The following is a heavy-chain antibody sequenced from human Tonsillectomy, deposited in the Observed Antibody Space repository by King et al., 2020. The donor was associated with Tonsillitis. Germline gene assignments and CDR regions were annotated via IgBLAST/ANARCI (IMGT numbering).Heavy chain of an antibody. D-gene: IGHD4-17*01. CDR1: GGSISSSSYY. J-gene: IGHJ4*02. CDR2: IYYSGST. Sequence: LQLQESGPGLVKPSETLSLTCTVSGGSISSSSYYWGWIRQPPGKGLEWIGSIYYSGSTYYNPSLKSRVTISVDTSKNQFSLKLSSVTAADTAVYYCAGRPPGDPIFEYWGQGTLVTVSS. CDR3: AGRPPGDPIFEY. V-gene: IGHV4-39*07.